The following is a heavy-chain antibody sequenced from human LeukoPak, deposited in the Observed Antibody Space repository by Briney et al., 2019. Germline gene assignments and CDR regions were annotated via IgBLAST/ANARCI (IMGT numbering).Heavy chain of an antibody. Sequence: SETLSLTCTVSGGSISSYYWSWNRQPPGKGLEWIGYIYYSGSTNYNPSLKSRVTISVDTSKNQFSLKLSSVTAADTAVYYCARHWGVGGSYILDYWGQGTLVTVSS. J-gene: IGHJ4*02. D-gene: IGHD1-26*01. CDR2: IYYSGST. CDR3: ARHWGVGGSYILDY. V-gene: IGHV4-59*01. CDR1: GGSISSYY.